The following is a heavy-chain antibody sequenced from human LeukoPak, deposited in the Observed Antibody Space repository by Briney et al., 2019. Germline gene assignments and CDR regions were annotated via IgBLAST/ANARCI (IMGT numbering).Heavy chain of an antibody. CDR1: GYSFTSYW. V-gene: IGHV5-51*01. J-gene: IGHJ4*02. D-gene: IGHD5-24*01. CDR3: ARREMSTKRAVKPADY. Sequence: GESLKISCKGSGYSFTSYWIGWVRQMPGKGLEWMGIIYPGDSDTRYGPSFQGQVTISADKSNSIAYLQWSNLKASDTATYYCARREMSTKRAVKPADYWGQGTLVTVSS. CDR2: IYPGDSDT.